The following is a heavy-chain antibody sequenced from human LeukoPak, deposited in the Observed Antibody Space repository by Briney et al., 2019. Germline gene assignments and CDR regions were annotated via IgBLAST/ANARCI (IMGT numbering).Heavy chain of an antibody. CDR1: GFTFSSYA. D-gene: IGHD3-10*01. CDR3: ARGGPSGGHYFDY. CDR2: ISYDGSNK. V-gene: IGHV3-30-3*01. Sequence: GGSLRLSCAASGFTFSSYAMHWVRQAPGKGLEWVAVISYDGSNKYYADSVKGRFTISRDNSKNTLYLQMNSLRAEDTAVYYCARGGPSGGHYFDYWGQGTLVTVSS. J-gene: IGHJ4*02.